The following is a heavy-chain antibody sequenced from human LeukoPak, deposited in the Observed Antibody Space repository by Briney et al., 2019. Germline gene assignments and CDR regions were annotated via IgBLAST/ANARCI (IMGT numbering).Heavy chain of an antibody. CDR2: IYYSGST. J-gene: IGHJ4*02. CDR3: ARDRSSSFDY. Sequence: LRLSCAASGFTFSSYAMSWVRQPPGKGLEWIGYIYYSGSTYYNPSLKSRVTISVDTSKNQFSLKLSSVTAADTAVYYCARDRSSSFDYWGRGTLVSVSS. D-gene: IGHD6-6*01. CDR1: GFTFSSYA. V-gene: IGHV4-30-4*08.